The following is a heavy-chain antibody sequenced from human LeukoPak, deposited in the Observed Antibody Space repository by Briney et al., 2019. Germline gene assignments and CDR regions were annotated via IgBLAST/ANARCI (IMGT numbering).Heavy chain of an antibody. D-gene: IGHD1-26*01. CDR2: FDPEDGET. V-gene: IGHV1-24*01. CDR1: GYTLTELS. Sequence: GASVQVSCKVSGYTLTELSMHWVRQAPGKGLEWMGGFDPEDGETIYAQKFQGRVTMTEDTSTDTAYMELSSLRSEDTAVYYCATDKSSGSYSFNYWGQGTLVTVSS. J-gene: IGHJ4*02. CDR3: ATDKSSGSYSFNY.